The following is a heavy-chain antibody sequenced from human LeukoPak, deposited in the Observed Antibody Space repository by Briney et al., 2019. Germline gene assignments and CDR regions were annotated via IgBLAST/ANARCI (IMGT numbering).Heavy chain of an antibody. CDR1: GFTFSSYA. J-gene: IGHJ6*04. D-gene: IGHD6-13*01. CDR3: ARDNIAATGHALDY. CDR2: ISYDGNNK. V-gene: IGHV3-30-3*01. Sequence: PGGSLRLSCAASGFTFSSYAMHWVRQAPGEGLEWVAVISYDGNNKYYADSVKGRFTISRDNSKNALFLQMNSLRAEDTAVYYCARDNIAATGHALDYWGKGTTVTVSS.